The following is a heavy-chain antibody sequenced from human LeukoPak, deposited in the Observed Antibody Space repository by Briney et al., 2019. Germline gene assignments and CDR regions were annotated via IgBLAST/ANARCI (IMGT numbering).Heavy chain of an antibody. V-gene: IGHV1-46*01. CDR2: FITSGGGT. CDR3: AKDAVAGTHYFDY. CDR1: GYTFTTYY. D-gene: IGHD6-19*01. J-gene: IGHJ4*02. Sequence: ASVKVSCKTSGYTFTTYYVHWVRQAPGQGLKWMGLFITSGGGTSYAQKFQGRVTMTRDTSTSTVYMELSSLRSEDTAVYYCAKDAVAGTHYFDYWGQGTLVTVSP.